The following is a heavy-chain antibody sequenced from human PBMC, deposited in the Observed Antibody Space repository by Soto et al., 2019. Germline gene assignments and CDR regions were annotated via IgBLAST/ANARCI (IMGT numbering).Heavy chain of an antibody. D-gene: IGHD1-26*01. CDR2: MNPNSGNT. Sequence: ASVKVSCKASGYTFTSYDINWVRQATGQGLEWMGWMNPNSGNTGYAQKFQGRVTMTRNTSISTAYMELSSLRSEDTAVYYCARVDSGSYEPSENYYYGMDVWGQGTTVTVSS. J-gene: IGHJ6*02. CDR3: ARVDSGSYEPSENYYYGMDV. CDR1: GYTFTSYD. V-gene: IGHV1-8*01.